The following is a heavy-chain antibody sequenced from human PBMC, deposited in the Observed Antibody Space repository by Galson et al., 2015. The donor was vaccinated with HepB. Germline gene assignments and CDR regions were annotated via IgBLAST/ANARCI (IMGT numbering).Heavy chain of an antibody. Sequence: SLRLSCAASGFTFNSYAMAWVRQAPGKGLEWVSVVTSGGGKKIYADSLTGRCIVSRDQSRNTLYFQTSSLRADDTAVYYCVTTVRGINYWGQGTLLTVSS. J-gene: IGHJ4*02. CDR2: VTSGGGKK. V-gene: IGHV3-23*01. D-gene: IGHD3-10*01. CDR1: GFTFNSYA. CDR3: VTTVRGINY.